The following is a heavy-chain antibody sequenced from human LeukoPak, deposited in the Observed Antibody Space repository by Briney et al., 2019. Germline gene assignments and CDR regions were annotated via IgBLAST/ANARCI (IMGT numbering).Heavy chain of an antibody. CDR1: GYRFTAYY. Sequence: ASVKVSCTASGYRFTAYYIHWVRQAPGQGLEWMGWINPRSPGTNYAQKFQGRVTMTRDTSSSTAYMELNSLTSDDTAVYYCARDPAQSYYTDVWGIGTTVTVSS. CDR3: ARDPAQSYYTDV. V-gene: IGHV1-2*02. J-gene: IGHJ6*03. CDR2: INPRSPGT.